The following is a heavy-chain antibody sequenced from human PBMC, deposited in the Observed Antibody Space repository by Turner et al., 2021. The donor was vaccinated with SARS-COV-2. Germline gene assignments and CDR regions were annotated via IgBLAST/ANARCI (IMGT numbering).Heavy chain of an antibody. CDR2: ISSSSSYI. CDR1: GFTLSSYS. V-gene: IGHV3-21*01. D-gene: IGHD6-13*01. Sequence: EVQLVESGGGLVKPGGSLRLPCAASGFTLSSYSMNWVRQAPGKGLELVSFISSSSSYIYYADSVKGRFTISRDNAKNSLYLQMNSLRAEDTAVYYCASIAAADPKYYHYYGMDVWGQGTTVTVSS. CDR3: ASIAAADPKYYHYYGMDV. J-gene: IGHJ6*02.